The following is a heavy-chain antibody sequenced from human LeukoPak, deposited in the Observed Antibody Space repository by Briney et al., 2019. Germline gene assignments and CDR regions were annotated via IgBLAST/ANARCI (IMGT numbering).Heavy chain of an antibody. CDR2: INHSGST. CDR3: ARGLGCSSTSCYARWYFDL. Sequence: SETLSLTCAVYGGSFSGYYWSWIRQPPGKGLEWIGEINHSGSTNYNPSLKSRVTISVDTSKNQFSLKLGSVTAADTAVYYCARGLGCSSTSCYARWYFDLWGRGTLVTVSS. CDR1: GGSFSGYY. V-gene: IGHV4-34*01. D-gene: IGHD2-2*01. J-gene: IGHJ2*01.